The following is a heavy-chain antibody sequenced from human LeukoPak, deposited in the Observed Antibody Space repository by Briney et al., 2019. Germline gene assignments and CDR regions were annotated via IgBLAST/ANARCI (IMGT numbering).Heavy chain of an antibody. J-gene: IGHJ5*02. D-gene: IGHD6-13*01. CDR2: IYPGDSDT. Sequence: PGESLKVSCRVSGYAFTSYWIGWVRQMPGKGLEWMGIIYPGDSDTRYSPSFQGQVTISADKSISTAYLQWSSLKASDTAMYYCARRIAAAGTNWFDPWGQGTLVTVSS. CDR1: GYAFTSYW. CDR3: ARRIAAAGTNWFDP. V-gene: IGHV5-51*01.